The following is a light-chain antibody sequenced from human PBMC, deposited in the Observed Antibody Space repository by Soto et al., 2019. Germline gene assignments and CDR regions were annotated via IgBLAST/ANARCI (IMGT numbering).Light chain of an antibody. CDR2: DGN. Sequence: QSALTQPASVSGSPGQSITISCTGTSSDVGSYNLVSWYQQHPDKAPKLMIFDGNLRHSGVSNRFSGSKFGNTASLTISGLQAEDEADYYCCSYAGSSTLVFGTGTKLTVL. CDR3: CSYAGSSTLV. J-gene: IGLJ1*01. CDR1: SSDVGSYNL. V-gene: IGLV2-23*01.